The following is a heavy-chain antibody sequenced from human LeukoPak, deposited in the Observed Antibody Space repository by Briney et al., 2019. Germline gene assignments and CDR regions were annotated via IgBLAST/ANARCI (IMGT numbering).Heavy chain of an antibody. Sequence: GGSLRLSCAASGFTFTSHWMHWVRQVPGKGLEWVSRINSEGTLITYVDSVKGRFTCSRDNARKTVYLQMNSLRIEDTAAYYCVRALGDDWGQGTLVTVSS. V-gene: IGHV3-74*03. CDR3: VRALGDD. J-gene: IGHJ4*02. CDR1: GFTFTSHW. D-gene: IGHD7-27*01. CDR2: INSEGTLI.